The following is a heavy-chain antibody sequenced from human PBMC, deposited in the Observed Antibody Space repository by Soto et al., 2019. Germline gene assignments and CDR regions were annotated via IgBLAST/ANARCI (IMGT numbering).Heavy chain of an antibody. Sequence: PSETLSLTCTVSGGSISSSSYYWGWIRQPPGKGLEWIGSIYYSGSTYYNPSLKSRVTISVDTSKNQFSLKLSSVTAADTAVYYCASVSTVLLGWFDPWGQGTLVTAPQ. D-gene: IGHD3-3*02. CDR2: IYYSGST. CDR3: ASVSTVLLGWFDP. CDR1: GGSISSSSYY. V-gene: IGHV4-39*01. J-gene: IGHJ5*02.